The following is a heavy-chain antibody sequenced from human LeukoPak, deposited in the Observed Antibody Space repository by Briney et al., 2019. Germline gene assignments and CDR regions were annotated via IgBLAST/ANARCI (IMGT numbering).Heavy chain of an antibody. D-gene: IGHD5-12*01. J-gene: IGHJ3*02. CDR2: IYYSGST. V-gene: IGHV4-59*01. CDR3: ARTGYSGYTEDAFDI. CDR1: GGSISSYY. Sequence: RTSETLSLTCTVSGGSISSYYWSWIRQPPGKGLEWIGYIYYSGSTNYNPSLKSRVTISVDTSKNQFSLKLSSVTAADTAVYYCARTGYSGYTEDAFDIWGQGTMVTVSS.